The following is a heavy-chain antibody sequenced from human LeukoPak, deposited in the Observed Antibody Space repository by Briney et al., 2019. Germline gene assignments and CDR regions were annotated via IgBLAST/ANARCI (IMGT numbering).Heavy chain of an antibody. CDR2: IYHSGRS. CDR1: GYSISSGYY. D-gene: IGHD6-13*01. Sequence: SETLSLTCTVSGYSISSGYYWGWIRQPPGKGLEWIGSIYHSGRSYYNPSLKSRVTISVDTSKNYFSLKLSSVTAADTAVYYCAREGDSSSVGWFDPWGQGTLVTVSS. V-gene: IGHV4-38-2*02. J-gene: IGHJ5*02. CDR3: AREGDSSSVGWFDP.